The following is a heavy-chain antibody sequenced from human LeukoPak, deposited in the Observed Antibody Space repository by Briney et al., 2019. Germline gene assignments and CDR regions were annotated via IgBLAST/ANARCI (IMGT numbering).Heavy chain of an antibody. J-gene: IGHJ4*02. Sequence: SETLSLTCTVSGGSISSYYWSWIRQPAGKGLEWIGRIYTSGSTNYNPSLKSRVTMSVDTSKNQFSLKLSSVTAADTAVYYCARGDTVDYYDSSGQRGGVDYWGQGTLVTVSS. CDR3: ARGDTVDYYDSSGQRGGVDY. V-gene: IGHV4-4*07. CDR1: GGSISSYY. CDR2: IYTSGST. D-gene: IGHD3-22*01.